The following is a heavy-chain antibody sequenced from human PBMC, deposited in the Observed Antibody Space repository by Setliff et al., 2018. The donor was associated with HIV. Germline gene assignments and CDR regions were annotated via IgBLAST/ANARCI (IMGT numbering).Heavy chain of an antibody. CDR3: ATHRVGQRPWLSDF. CDR2: ISSSSYI. CDR1: GFTFSSYS. D-gene: IGHD5-12*01. V-gene: IGHV3-21*01. Sequence: PGGSLRLSCAASGFTFSSYSMHWVRQAPGKGLEWVSSISSSSYIYYSDSVKGRFTISRDNAKNALYLQMNSLRAEDTAVYYCATHRVGQRPWLSDFWGQGTLVTVSS. J-gene: IGHJ4*02.